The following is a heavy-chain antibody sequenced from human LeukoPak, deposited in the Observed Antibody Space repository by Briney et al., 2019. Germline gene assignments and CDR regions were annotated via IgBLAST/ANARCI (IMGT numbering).Heavy chain of an antibody. Sequence: GGSLRLSCAASGFTFSWYWMTWVRQAPGKGLEWVAVISSDGSDKYYTDSVKGRFTISRDNSKNTLHLEMNSLGAEDTGLFYCAKDPGSIRNYFDYWGRGTLVTVSS. D-gene: IGHD3-16*01. CDR3: AKDPGSIRNYFDY. V-gene: IGHV3-30*18. CDR2: ISSDGSDK. J-gene: IGHJ4*02. CDR1: GFTFSWYW.